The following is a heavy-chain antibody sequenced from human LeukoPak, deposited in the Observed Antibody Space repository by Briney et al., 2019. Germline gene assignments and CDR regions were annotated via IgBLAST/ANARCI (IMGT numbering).Heavy chain of an antibody. V-gene: IGHV1-18*01. CDR1: GFIFPSSN. D-gene: IGHD4-17*01. CDR3: ARDDHGDYVTH. J-gene: IGHJ4*02. Sequence: ASVKVSCKASGFIFPSSNISWVRQAPGQGLEWMGWISAYNGNTNYAQKLQGRVTMTTDTSTSTAYMELRSLRSDDTAVYYCARDDHGDYVTHWGQGTLVTVSS. CDR2: ISAYNGNT.